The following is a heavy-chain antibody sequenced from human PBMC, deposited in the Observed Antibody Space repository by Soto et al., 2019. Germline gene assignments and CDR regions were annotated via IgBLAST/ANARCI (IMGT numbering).Heavy chain of an antibody. CDR3: VRGGGYDVWSGYYRRYYFDY. D-gene: IGHD3-3*01. CDR2: MNPNSGNT. CDR1: GYTFTSSD. J-gene: IGHJ4*02. Sequence: QVQLVQSGAEVKKPGASVKVSCKASGYTFTSSDINWVRQATGQGLEWMGWMNPNSGNTGYAQKFQGRVTMTRNTSISTAYMELSSLTSEDTAVFYCVRGGGYDVWSGYYRRYYFDYWGQGTLVTVSS. V-gene: IGHV1-8*02.